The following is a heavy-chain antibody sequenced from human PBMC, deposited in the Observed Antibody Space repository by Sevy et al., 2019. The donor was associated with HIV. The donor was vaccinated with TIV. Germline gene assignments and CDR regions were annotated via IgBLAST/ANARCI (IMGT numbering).Heavy chain of an antibody. CDR2: FDTSGGP. V-gene: IGHV4-61*02. CDR3: VYDSDQ. CDR1: GGSISSGRYY. J-gene: IGHJ4*02. Sequence: SETLSLTCTVSGGSISSGRYYWGWIRQPAGKGLEWIGRFDTSGGPNYNPSLNSRVIISVDTSKNQFFLKLTSVTAADTAVYYCVYDSDQWGQGILVTVSS. D-gene: IGHD3-3*01.